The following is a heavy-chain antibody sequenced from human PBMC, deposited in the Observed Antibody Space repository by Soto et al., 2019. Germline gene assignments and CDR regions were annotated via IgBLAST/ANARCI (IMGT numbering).Heavy chain of an antibody. D-gene: IGHD1-26*01. CDR3: ESGQWELPG. CDR2: ISYDGSNK. V-gene: IGHV3-30*03. Sequence: GGSLRLSCAASGFTFNSYGMHWVRQGPGKGLEWVAVISYDGSNKYYADSVKGRFTISRDNSKNTLYLQMNSLRVEDTAVYYCESGQWELPGWGQGTLVTVSS. J-gene: IGHJ1*01. CDR1: GFTFNSYG.